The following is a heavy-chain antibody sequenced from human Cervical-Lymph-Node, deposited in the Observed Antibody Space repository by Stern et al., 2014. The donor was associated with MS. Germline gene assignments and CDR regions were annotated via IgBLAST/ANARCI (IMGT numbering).Heavy chain of an antibody. D-gene: IGHD5-18*01. Sequence: VQLVESGGGVVQPGRSLRLSCAVSGVTFSSRAMHWVRQAPGKGLEWVAVISSDGSNEYYADSVKCRFAISRDNSQNTLYLQMNNLRPEDTAVYYCASNTYSYGYGVDDWGPGTLVTVSS. CDR1: GVTFSSRA. CDR3: ASNTYSYGYGVDD. J-gene: IGHJ4*02. CDR2: ISSDGSNE. V-gene: IGHV3-30*09.